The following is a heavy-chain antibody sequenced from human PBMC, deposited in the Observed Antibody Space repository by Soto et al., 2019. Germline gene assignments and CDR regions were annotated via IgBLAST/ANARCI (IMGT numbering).Heavy chain of an antibody. CDR1: GFPLSTSGMC. V-gene: IGHV2-70*01. D-gene: IGHD2-2*01. CDR2: IDWDDDK. J-gene: IGHJ6*02. Sequence: SGPTLVNPTQTLTLTCTFSGFPLSTSGMCVSWIRQPPGKALEWLALIDWDDDKYYSTSLKTRLTISKDTSKNQVVLTMTNMDPVDTATYYCARTYIVVVPAASDYYYYGMDVWGQGTTVTVS. CDR3: ARTYIVVVPAASDYYYYGMDV.